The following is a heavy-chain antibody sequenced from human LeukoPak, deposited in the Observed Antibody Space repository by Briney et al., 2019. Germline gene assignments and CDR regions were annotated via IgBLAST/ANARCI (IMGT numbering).Heavy chain of an antibody. CDR2: IRYDGSNK. D-gene: IGHD4-17*01. Sequence: GGSLRLSCAASGFTFSSYGMHWVRQAPGKGLEWVAFIRYDGSNKYYADSVKGRFTISRDNAKNSLYLLMNSLRAEDTAVYYCARDRNDYGDYVFDYWGQGALVTVSS. CDR1: GFTFSSYG. J-gene: IGHJ4*02. CDR3: ARDRNDYGDYVFDY. V-gene: IGHV3-30*02.